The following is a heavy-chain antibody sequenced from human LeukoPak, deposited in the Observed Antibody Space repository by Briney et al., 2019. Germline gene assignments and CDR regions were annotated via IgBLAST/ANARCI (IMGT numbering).Heavy chain of an antibody. CDR2: INHSGST. CDR3: ASTLRRDGYNFVD. J-gene: IGHJ4*02. V-gene: IGHV4-34*01. Sequence: SETLSLTCAVYGGSFSGYYWSWIRQPPGKGLEWIGEINHSGSTNYNPSLKSRVTISVDTSKNRFSLKLSSVTAADSAMYYCASTLRRDGYNFVDWGQGTLVTVSS. CDR1: GGSFSGYY. D-gene: IGHD5-12*01.